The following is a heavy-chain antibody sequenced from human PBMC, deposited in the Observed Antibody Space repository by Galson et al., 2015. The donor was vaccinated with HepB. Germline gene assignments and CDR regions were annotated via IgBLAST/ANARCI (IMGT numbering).Heavy chain of an antibody. CDR3: AKSLGTGAARGLDV. J-gene: IGHJ6*02. D-gene: IGHD2-8*02. CDR2: ISGGGDGT. Sequence: SLRLSCAASGFTFSSYAINWVRQAPGKGLEWVSTISGGGDGTYYADSVKGRFTVSRDNAKNTLSLQMNSLRDEDTAVYYCAKSLGTGAARGLDVWGQGTTVTVSS. V-gene: IGHV3-23*01. CDR1: GFTFSSYA.